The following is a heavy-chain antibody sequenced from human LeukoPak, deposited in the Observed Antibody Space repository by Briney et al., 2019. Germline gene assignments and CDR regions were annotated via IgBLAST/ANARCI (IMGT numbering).Heavy chain of an antibody. CDR2: INPNSGGT. CDR1: GYTFTGYY. Sequence: ASVKVSCKASGYTFTGYYMHWVREAPGQGLEWMGWINPNSGGTNYAQKFQGRVTMTRDTSISTAYMELSRLRSDDTAVYYCARDEGYCSSTSCYPVLSGDDYGGQGTLITVT. D-gene: IGHD2-2*01. V-gene: IGHV1-2*02. CDR3: ARDEGYCSSTSCYPVLSGDDY. J-gene: IGHJ4*02.